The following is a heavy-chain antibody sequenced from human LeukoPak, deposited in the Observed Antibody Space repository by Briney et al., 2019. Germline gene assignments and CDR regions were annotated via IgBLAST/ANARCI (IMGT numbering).Heavy chain of an antibody. D-gene: IGHD6-19*01. V-gene: IGHV4-4*07. Sequence: SETLSLTCTVSGGSISSYYWSWIRQPAGKRLEWIGRIYTSGSTNYNPSLKSRVTMSVDTSKNQFSLKLSSVTAADTAVYFCARDRQPGIAVAGIDYFDYWGQGTLVTVSS. CDR3: ARDRQPGIAVAGIDYFDY. J-gene: IGHJ4*02. CDR2: IYTSGST. CDR1: GGSISSYY.